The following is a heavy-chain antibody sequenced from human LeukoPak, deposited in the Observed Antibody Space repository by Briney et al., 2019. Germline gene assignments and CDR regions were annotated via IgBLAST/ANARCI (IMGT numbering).Heavy chain of an antibody. V-gene: IGHV3-48*02. CDR1: VFSFSSYP. Sequence: GGSLRLSCVASVFSFSSYPMNWVRQAPGKGLEWVSHINSDTNITPYTASVSGRFTISRDNAKNSLYLHVNSLRDEDTAVYYCARVKLLRFLEWSPDYWGQGTLVTVSS. D-gene: IGHD3-3*01. J-gene: IGHJ4*02. CDR2: INSDTNIT. CDR3: ARVKLLRFLEWSPDY.